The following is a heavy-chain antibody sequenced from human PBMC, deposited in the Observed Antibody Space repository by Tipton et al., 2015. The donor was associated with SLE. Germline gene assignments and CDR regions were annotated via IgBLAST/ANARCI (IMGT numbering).Heavy chain of an antibody. CDR2: IYYSGST. Sequence: LRLSCTVSGGSISSSSYYWGWIRQPPGKGLEWIGSIYYSGSTYYNPSLKSRVTISVDTSKNQFSLKLSSVTAADTAVYYCARGWWFDPWGQGTLVTVSS. D-gene: IGHD6-19*01. J-gene: IGHJ5*02. V-gene: IGHV4-39*07. CDR3: ARGWWFDP. CDR1: GGSISSSSYY.